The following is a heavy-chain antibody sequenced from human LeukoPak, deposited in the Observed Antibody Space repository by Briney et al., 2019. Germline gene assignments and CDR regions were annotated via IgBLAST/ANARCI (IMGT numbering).Heavy chain of an antibody. D-gene: IGHD3-10*01. CDR3: AFMVRGVYFDY. V-gene: IGHV3-48*03. Sequence: GGSLRLSCAASGFTFSSYEMNWVRQAPGKGLEWVSYISSSGSTTYYADSVKGRFTISRDNAKNSLYLQMNSLRAEDTAVYYCAFMVRGVYFDYWGQGTLVTVSS. J-gene: IGHJ4*02. CDR1: GFTFSSYE. CDR2: ISSSGSTT.